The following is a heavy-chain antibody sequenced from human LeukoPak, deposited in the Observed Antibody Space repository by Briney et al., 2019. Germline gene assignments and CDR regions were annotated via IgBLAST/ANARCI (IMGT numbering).Heavy chain of an antibody. V-gene: IGHV4-61*08. CDR2: IYHSGST. Sequence: PSETLSLTCTVSDGSISSGGYYWSWIRQPPGKGLEWIGYIYHSGSTNYNPSLKSRVTISVDTSKNQFSLKLSSVTAADTAVYYCARGDRYYYHYTGSYALDVWGQGTRVTVSS. J-gene: IGHJ3*01. CDR3: ARGDRYYYHYTGSYALDV. D-gene: IGHD3-22*01. CDR1: DGSISSGGYY.